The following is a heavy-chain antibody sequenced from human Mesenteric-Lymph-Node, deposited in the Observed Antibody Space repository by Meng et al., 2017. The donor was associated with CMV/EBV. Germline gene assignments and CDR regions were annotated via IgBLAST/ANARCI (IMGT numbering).Heavy chain of an antibody. CDR3: VKVVTSSGYYGTFDY. CDR2: TSFDGSNR. Sequence: SGVRFDIYGMHWVRQAPGKGLEWVAVTSFDGSNRYYADSVKGRFTISRDNSKNTLFLEMNSLRAEDTAVYYCVKVVTSSGYYGTFDYWGQGTLVTVSS. CDR1: GVRFDIYG. J-gene: IGHJ4*02. V-gene: IGHV3-30*18. D-gene: IGHD3-22*01.